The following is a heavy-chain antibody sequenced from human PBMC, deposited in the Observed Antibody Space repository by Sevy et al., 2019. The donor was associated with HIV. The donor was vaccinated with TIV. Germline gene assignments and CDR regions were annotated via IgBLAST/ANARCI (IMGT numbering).Heavy chain of an antibody. J-gene: IGHJ3*02. V-gene: IGHV3-30*02. D-gene: IGHD3-9*01. CDR3: AKDRSRRYYDILTGYFKGDALDI. CDR1: GFTFRSYG. Sequence: GGSLRLSCAASGFTFRSYGMHWVRQAPGKGLEWVAFIWYDGTNQDYVDSVKGRFTISRDNSKDTLYLQMNSLRAEDTAVYYCAKDRSRRYYDILTGYFKGDALDIWGQGTMVTVSS. CDR2: IWYDGTNQ.